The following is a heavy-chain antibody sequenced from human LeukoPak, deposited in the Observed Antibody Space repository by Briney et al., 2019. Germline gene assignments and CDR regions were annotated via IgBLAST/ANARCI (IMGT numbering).Heavy chain of an antibody. CDR2: IYYSGST. D-gene: IGHD1-20*01. Sequence: PSETLSLTCTVSGGSMSSYYWTWIRQPPGKGLEWIGYIYYSGSTNYNPSLKSRVTMSIDTSKNQFSLKLTSVTAADTAVYYCARVTSKYYFDYWDQGTLVTVSS. V-gene: IGHV4-59*01. J-gene: IGHJ4*02. CDR1: GGSMSSYY. CDR3: ARVTSKYYFDY.